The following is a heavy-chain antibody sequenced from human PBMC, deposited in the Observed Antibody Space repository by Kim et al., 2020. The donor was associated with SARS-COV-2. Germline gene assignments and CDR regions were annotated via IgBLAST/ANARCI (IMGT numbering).Heavy chain of an antibody. CDR3: AKDPYGEGWFDP. CDR2: IWYDGSNK. Sequence: GGSLRLSCAASGFTFSSYGMHWVRQAPGKGLEWVAVIWYDGSNKYYADSVKGRFTISRDNSKNTLYLQMNSLRAEDTAVYYCAKDPYGEGWFDPWGQGTLVTVSS. J-gene: IGHJ5*02. V-gene: IGHV3-33*06. CDR1: GFTFSSYG. D-gene: IGHD4-17*01.